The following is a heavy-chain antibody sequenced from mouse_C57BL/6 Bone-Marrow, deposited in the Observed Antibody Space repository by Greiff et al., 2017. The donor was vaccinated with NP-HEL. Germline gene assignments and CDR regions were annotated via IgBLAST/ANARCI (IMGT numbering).Heavy chain of an antibody. V-gene: IGHV1-55*01. CDR2: IYPGSGST. J-gene: IGHJ2*01. D-gene: IGHD3-2*02. CDR3: ARSDSSGYVYFDY. CDR1: GYTFTSYW. Sequence: QVQLQQPGAELVKPGASVKMSCKASGYTFTSYWITWVKQRPGQGLEWIGDIYPGSGSTNYNEKFKSKATLTVETSSSTAYMQLSSLTSEDSAVSYCARSDSSGYVYFDYWGQGTTLTVSS.